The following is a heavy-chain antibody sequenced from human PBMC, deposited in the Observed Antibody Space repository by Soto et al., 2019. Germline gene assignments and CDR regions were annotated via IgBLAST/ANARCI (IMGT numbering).Heavy chain of an antibody. Sequence: EVQLVESGGGLVQPGRSLRLSCAASGFTFDDYAMHWVRQAPGKGLEWVSGMSWNSGSIGNADSVKGRFTISRDNDKNSLYLQMNSLRAEDTALYYCAKDGVLGFTVTPLLWNWFDPWGQGTLVHVSS. CDR3: AKDGVLGFTVTPLLWNWFDP. CDR2: MSWNSGSI. D-gene: IGHD4-4*01. CDR1: GFTFDDYA. V-gene: IGHV3-9*01. J-gene: IGHJ5*02.